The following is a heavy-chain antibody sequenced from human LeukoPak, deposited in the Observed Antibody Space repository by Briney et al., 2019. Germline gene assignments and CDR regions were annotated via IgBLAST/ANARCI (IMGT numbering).Heavy chain of an antibody. D-gene: IGHD6-19*01. CDR2: TYYKSKWYN. Sequence: SQTLSLTCAISGDSVYSNSAARNWIRQSPSRGLEWLGRTYYKSKWYNDYAVSVKSRIIINPDTSKNQFSLQLNSVTPEDTAVYYCARNRPGSGNDYWGQGTLVTVSS. CDR1: GDSVYSNSAA. CDR3: ARNRPGSGNDY. V-gene: IGHV6-1*01. J-gene: IGHJ4*02.